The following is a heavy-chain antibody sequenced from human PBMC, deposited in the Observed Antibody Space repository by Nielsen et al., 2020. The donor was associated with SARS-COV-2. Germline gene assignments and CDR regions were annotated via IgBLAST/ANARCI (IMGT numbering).Heavy chain of an antibody. CDR3: ARVDYDYVWGSYQGY. J-gene: IGHJ4*02. CDR2: IKQDGSEK. Sequence: GGSLRLSCAASGFTFSSYWMSWVRQAPGKGLEWVANIKQDGSEKYYVDSVKGRFTISRDNAKNSLYLQMNSLRAEDTAVYYCARVDYDYVWGSYQGYWGQGTLVTVPS. CDR1: GFTFSSYW. V-gene: IGHV3-7*01. D-gene: IGHD3-16*02.